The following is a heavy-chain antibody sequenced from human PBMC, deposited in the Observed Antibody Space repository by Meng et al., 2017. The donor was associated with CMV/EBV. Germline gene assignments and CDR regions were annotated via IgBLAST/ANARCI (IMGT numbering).Heavy chain of an antibody. CDR3: ARDDWQQLDAFDI. CDR2: ISSSSSYI. CDR1: GFTFSSYS. V-gene: IGHV3-21*04. D-gene: IGHD6-13*01. Sequence: GGSLRLSCAASGFTFSSYSMNWVRQAPGKGLEWVSSISSSSSYIYYADSVKGRFTISRDNAKNSLYLQMNSLRAEDTAVYYCARDDWQQLDAFDIWGQGTMVTVSS. J-gene: IGHJ3*02.